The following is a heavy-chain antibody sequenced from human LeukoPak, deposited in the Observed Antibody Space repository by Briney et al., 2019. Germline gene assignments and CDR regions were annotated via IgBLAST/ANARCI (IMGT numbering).Heavy chain of an antibody. V-gene: IGHV5-51*01. J-gene: IGHJ4*02. CDR3: ATSESQTRFDY. CDR2: IFPGDSDT. D-gene: IGHD1/OR15-1a*01. CDR1: GYRFTTYW. Sequence: GESLKISCKGSGYRFTTYWIGWVRQIPGKGLEWMGIIFPGDSDTSHSPSFRGQVTISADKSINTAYLQWSSLKASDTAIYYCATSESQTRFDYWGQGTLVTVSS.